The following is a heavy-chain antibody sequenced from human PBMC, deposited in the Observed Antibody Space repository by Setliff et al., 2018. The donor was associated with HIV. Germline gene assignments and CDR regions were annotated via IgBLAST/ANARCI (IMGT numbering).Heavy chain of an antibody. J-gene: IGHJ5*02. Sequence: LSLTCTVSGTSINSHYWSWIRQTPGKGLQWIGLIYYTGIPTYNPSLEGRITMSVDRSKNQFSLRLTSVTAADTTMYYCARVSRLHPFDPWGQGTLVTVSS. CDR1: GTSINSHY. CDR2: IYYTGIP. D-gene: IGHD2-15*01. CDR3: ARVSRLHPFDP. V-gene: IGHV4-59*11.